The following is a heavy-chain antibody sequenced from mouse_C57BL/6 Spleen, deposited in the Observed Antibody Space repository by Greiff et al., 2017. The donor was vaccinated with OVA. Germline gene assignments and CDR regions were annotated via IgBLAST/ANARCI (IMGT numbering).Heavy chain of an antibody. D-gene: IGHD6-1*01. J-gene: IGHJ2*01. CDR1: GYTFTSYG. CDR2: IYPRRGNT. Sequence: QVQLQQSGAELARPGASVKLSCKASGYTFTSYGISWVKQRTGQGLEWIGEIYPRRGNTYYNEKFKGKATLTADKSSSTAYMELRSLTSEDSAVEFCARKGASKDYWGQGTTLTVYS. CDR3: ARKGASKDY. V-gene: IGHV1-81*01.